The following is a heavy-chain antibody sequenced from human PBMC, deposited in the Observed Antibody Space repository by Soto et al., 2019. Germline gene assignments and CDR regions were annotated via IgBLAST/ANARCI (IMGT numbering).Heavy chain of an antibody. D-gene: IGHD2-15*01. CDR3: AREVRGFCSGGSCYSNYYYYYYYYMDV. CDR1: GYTFTSYA. CDR2: INAGNGNT. V-gene: IGHV1-3*01. Sequence: ASVKVSCKASGYTFTSYAMHWVRQAPGQRLEWMGWINAGNGNTKYSQKFQGRVTITRDTSASTAYMELSSLRSEDTAVYYCAREVRGFCSGGSCYSNYYYYYYYYMDVWGKGTTVTVSS. J-gene: IGHJ6*03.